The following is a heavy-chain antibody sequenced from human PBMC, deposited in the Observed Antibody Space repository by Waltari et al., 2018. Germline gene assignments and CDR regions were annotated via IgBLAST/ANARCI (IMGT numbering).Heavy chain of an antibody. CDR1: GGSISSYY. CDR3: AREALYCSGGSCLDY. Sequence: QVQLQESGPGLVKPSETLSLTCTVSGGSISSYYWSWNRLPAGKGLEWIGRIYTSGSTNYNPSLKSRVTMSVDTSKNQISLKLSSVTAADTAVYYCAREALYCSGGSCLDYWGQGTLVTVSS. V-gene: IGHV4-4*07. CDR2: IYTSGST. J-gene: IGHJ4*02. D-gene: IGHD2-15*01.